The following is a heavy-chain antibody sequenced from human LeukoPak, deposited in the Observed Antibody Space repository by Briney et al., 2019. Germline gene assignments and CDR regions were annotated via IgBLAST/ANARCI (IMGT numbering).Heavy chain of an antibody. Sequence: PGGSLRLSCAASGFTFSSYWMSWIRQVPGKGLEWVANIKQDGSVKNYVDSVKGRFTISRDNAKDSLYLQMNSLRAEDTAVYYCARANAYWGQGTLVTVSS. J-gene: IGHJ4*02. V-gene: IGHV3-7*01. CDR3: ARANAY. CDR2: IKQDGSVK. CDR1: GFTFSSYW.